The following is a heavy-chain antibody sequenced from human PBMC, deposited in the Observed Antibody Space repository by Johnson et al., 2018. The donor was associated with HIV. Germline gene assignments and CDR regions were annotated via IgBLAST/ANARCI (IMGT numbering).Heavy chain of an antibody. V-gene: IGHV3-30*07. CDR2: ISNDGSNK. Sequence: QVQLVESGGGLVQPGGSLRLSCAASGFSFSDFSMHWVRQAPGKGLEWVTVISNDGSNKYYADSVKGRFTISRDNAKNSLYLQMNSLRAEDTAVYYCASGWGIAASDAFDIWGQGTMCTVSS. J-gene: IGHJ3*02. CDR1: GFSFSDFS. D-gene: IGHD6-13*01. CDR3: ASGWGIAASDAFDI.